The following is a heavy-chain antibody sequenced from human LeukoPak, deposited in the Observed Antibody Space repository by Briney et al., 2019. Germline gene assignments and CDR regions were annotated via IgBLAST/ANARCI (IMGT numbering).Heavy chain of an antibody. CDR1: GGSLSGYY. D-gene: IGHD2-21*02. CDR2: INHSSTN. Sequence: PSQTLSLTCAVDGGSLSGYYSSWIRHPPGKGMGWDGNINHSSTNNDHPSLKSRVTISVDTSKNQFFLKLSSVTAEDTAVYYCARRLCGGDCYSTFSYWGQGTLVTVSS. J-gene: IGHJ4*02. CDR3: ARRLCGGDCYSTFSY. V-gene: IGHV4-34*01.